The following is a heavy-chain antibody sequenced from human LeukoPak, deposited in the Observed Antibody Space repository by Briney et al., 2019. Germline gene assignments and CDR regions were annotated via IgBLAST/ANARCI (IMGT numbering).Heavy chain of an antibody. Sequence: ASVKVSCKASGGTFSSYAISWVRQAPGQGLEWMGWISAYNGNTNYAQKLQGRVTMTTDTSTSTAYMELRSLRSDDTAVYYCARDLDIVVVPAAIPHNWFDPWGQGTLVTVSS. J-gene: IGHJ5*02. CDR2: ISAYNGNT. D-gene: IGHD2-2*02. V-gene: IGHV1-18*01. CDR1: GGTFSSYA. CDR3: ARDLDIVVVPAAIPHNWFDP.